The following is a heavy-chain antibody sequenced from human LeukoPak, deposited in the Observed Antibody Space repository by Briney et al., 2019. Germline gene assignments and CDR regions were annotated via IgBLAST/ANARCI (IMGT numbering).Heavy chain of an antibody. V-gene: IGHV4-39*01. J-gene: IGHJ5*02. D-gene: IGHD6-19*01. CDR1: GGSISSSSYY. Sequence: PSETLSLTCTVSGGSISSSSYYWGWIRQPPGKGLEWIGSIYYSGSTYYNPSLKSRVTISVDTSKNQFSLKLSSVTAADTAVYYCARLAYSSGWHTRWFDPWGQGTLVTVSS. CDR2: IYYSGST. CDR3: ARLAYSSGWHTRWFDP.